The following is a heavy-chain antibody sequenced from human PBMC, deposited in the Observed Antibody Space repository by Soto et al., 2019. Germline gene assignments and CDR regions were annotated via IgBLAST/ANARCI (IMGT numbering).Heavy chain of an antibody. CDR3: ARQDEYSRLFDI. V-gene: IGHV5-51*01. CDR1: GYSFINYW. Sequence: PGESLKISCKGSGYSFINYWIGWVRQMPGKGLEWMGIIYPGDSDTRYSPSFKGLATISADRSINTAYLQWSSLEASDTAMYYCARQDEYSRLFDIWGQGTTVTVSS. J-gene: IGHJ3*02. CDR2: IYPGDSDT. D-gene: IGHD6-13*01.